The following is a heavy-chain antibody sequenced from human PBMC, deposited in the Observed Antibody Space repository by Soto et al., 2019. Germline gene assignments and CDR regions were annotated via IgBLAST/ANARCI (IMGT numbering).Heavy chain of an antibody. CDR2: TYSGGST. CDR1: GFVVSETY. Sequence: EVQVVESGGGLIQPGGSLRLSCAASGFVVSETYMSWVRQAPGRGLQWVSFTYSGGSTYYADSVKGRFTISRDSSRNTLYLQMNRLRVEDTAVYYCARDGGGGSCYPALGAWGQGTLVTVSS. J-gene: IGHJ5*02. CDR3: ARDGGGGSCYPALGA. V-gene: IGHV3-53*01. D-gene: IGHD2-15*01.